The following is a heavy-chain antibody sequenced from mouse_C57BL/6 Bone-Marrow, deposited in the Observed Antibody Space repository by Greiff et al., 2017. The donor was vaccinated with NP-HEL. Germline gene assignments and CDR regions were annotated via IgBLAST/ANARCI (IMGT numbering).Heavy chain of an antibody. CDR1: GYSITSGYY. Sequence: EVKLQESGPGLVKPSQSLSLTCSVTGYSITSGYYWNWIRQFPGNKLEWMGYISYDGSNNYNPSLKNRISITRDTSKNQFFLKLNSVTTEDTATYYCARSTRGRGDWFAYWGKGLWSLSLQ. J-gene: IGHJ3*01. CDR3: ARSTRGRGDWFAY. V-gene: IGHV3-6*01. CDR2: ISYDGSN.